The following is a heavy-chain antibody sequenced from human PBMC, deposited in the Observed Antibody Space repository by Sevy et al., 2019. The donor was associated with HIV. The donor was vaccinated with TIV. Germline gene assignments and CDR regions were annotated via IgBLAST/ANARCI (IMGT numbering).Heavy chain of an antibody. Sequence: GGSLRLSCAASGFTFSSYAMHWVRQAPGKGLEWVAVISYDGSNKYYAHSVKGRFTISRDNSKNTLYLQMNSLRAEDTAVYYCARNSIVVVVAANYGMDVWGQGTTVTVSS. CDR1: GFTFSSYA. J-gene: IGHJ6*02. V-gene: IGHV3-30*04. D-gene: IGHD2-15*01. CDR2: ISYDGSNK. CDR3: ARNSIVVVVAANYGMDV.